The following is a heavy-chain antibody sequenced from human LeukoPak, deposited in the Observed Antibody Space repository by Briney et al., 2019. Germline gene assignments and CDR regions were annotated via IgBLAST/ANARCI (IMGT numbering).Heavy chain of an antibody. V-gene: IGHV1-2*02. CDR1: GYSFTAYY. CDR3: ARGAVIRTEGYYFDY. J-gene: IGHJ4*02. Sequence: ASVRVSCKTSGYSFTAYYIHWVRQAPGQGLQWMGWINPNSGDTNYAQKFQGRDTMTRDSSITTAHMELSRLKSDDTAVFYCARGAVIRTEGYYFDYWGQGALVTVSS. D-gene: IGHD3-3*02. CDR2: INPNSGDT.